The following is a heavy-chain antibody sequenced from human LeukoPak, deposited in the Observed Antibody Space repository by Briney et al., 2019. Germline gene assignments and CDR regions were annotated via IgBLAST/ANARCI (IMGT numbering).Heavy chain of an antibody. D-gene: IGHD3-10*01. V-gene: IGHV3-23*01. CDR3: ARSVTEIRGVLRETFHASDI. J-gene: IGHJ3*02. CDR1: GFSFSSYA. CDR2: ISGSGGGT. Sequence: GGSLRLSCAASGFSFSSYAMSWVRQAPGKGLEWVSAISGSGGGTYYADSVKGRFTISRDNSKNTLYLQMNSLRAEDTAVYYCARSVTEIRGVLRETFHASDIWGQGTMVTVSS.